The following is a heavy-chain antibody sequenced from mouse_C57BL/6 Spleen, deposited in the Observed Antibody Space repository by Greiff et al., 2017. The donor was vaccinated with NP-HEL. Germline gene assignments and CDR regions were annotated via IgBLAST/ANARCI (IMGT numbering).Heavy chain of an antibody. Sequence: LVKPGASVKIPCKASGYTFTDYNMDWVKQSHGKSLEWIGDINPNNGGTIYNQKFKGKATLTVDKSSSTAYMELRSLTSEDTAVYYCARRAHYDYDPWYFDYWGQGTTLTVSS. CDR1: GYTFTDYN. V-gene: IGHV1-18*01. D-gene: IGHD2-4*01. CDR2: INPNNGGT. J-gene: IGHJ2*01. CDR3: ARRAHYDYDPWYFDY.